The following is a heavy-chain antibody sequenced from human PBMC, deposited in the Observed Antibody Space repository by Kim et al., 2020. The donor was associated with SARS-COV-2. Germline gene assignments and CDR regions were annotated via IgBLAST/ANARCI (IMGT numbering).Heavy chain of an antibody. CDR1: GDSISSYY. Sequence: SETLSLTCTVSGDSISSYYWSWIRQSPGKGLEWIGYIYYSGSTNYNPSLKSRVTISVDTSKNQFSLKLSSVTAADTAVYYCAAGWLGYYYYGMDVWGQGTTVTVSS. D-gene: IGHD6-19*01. CDR3: AAGWLGYYYYGMDV. V-gene: IGHV4-59*08. J-gene: IGHJ6*02. CDR2: IYYSGST.